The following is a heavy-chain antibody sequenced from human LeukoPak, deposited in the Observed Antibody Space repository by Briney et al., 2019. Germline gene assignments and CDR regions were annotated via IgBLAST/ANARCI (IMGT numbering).Heavy chain of an antibody. CDR2: ISGSGGIT. V-gene: IGHV3-23*01. CDR1: GFTFSNYA. D-gene: IGHD3-22*01. Sequence: GGSLRLSCAASGFTFSNYAMSWVRQAPGKGLEWVSAISGSGGITFYADSVKGRFTISRDNSKNTLFLQMDSLRAEDTAVYYCAKESQMIVVVNPSYWGQGTLVTVSS. J-gene: IGHJ4*02. CDR3: AKESQMIVVVNPSY.